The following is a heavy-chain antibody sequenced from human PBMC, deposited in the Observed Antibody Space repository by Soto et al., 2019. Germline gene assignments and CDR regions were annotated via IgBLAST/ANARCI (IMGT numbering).Heavy chain of an antibody. Sequence: QLQLQESGPGLVKPSETLSLTCTVSGGSISSSSYDWGWIRQPQGKGLEWIGSVYYSGSTYDIPSLKSRITLSVDRSKSQFSLKLTSVTAADTAVYYCARLLYDSRGYSYFDYWGQGTLVTVSS. CDR1: GGSISSSSYD. D-gene: IGHD3-22*01. CDR3: ARLLYDSRGYSYFDY. CDR2: VYYSGST. J-gene: IGHJ4*02. V-gene: IGHV4-39*01.